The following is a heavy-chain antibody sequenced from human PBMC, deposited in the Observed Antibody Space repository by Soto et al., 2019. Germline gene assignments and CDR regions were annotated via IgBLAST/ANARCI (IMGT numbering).Heavy chain of an antibody. V-gene: IGHV1-69*08. Sequence: QVQLVQSGAEVKKPGSSVKVSCKASGGTFSSYTISWVRQAPGQGLEWMGRIIPILGIANYAQKFQGRVTISADKSTSTAYMELSSLRSEDTAVYYSARDTIGVGSIWFPFDYWGQGTLVTVSS. CDR2: IIPILGIA. CDR3: ARDTIGVGSIWFPFDY. D-gene: IGHD6-13*01. CDR1: GGTFSSYT. J-gene: IGHJ4*02.